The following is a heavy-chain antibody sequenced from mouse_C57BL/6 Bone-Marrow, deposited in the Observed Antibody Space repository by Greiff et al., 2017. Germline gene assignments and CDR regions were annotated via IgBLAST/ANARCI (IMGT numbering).Heavy chain of an antibody. CDR2: IYPTSGRT. V-gene: IGHV1-55*01. CDR3: ARSGPLGRSFDY. Sequence: QVQLKQPGAELVKPGASVKMSCKASGYTFTSYWITWVKQRPGQGLEWIGDIYPTSGRTNYNEKFKSKAILTVDTSSNTAYRQLSSLTSEDSAVFNCARSGPLGRSFDYWGQGTTLTVAS. J-gene: IGHJ2*01. CDR1: GYTFTSYW. D-gene: IGHD4-1*01.